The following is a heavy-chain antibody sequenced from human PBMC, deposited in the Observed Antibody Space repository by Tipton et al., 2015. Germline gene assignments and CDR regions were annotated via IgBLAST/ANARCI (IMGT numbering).Heavy chain of an antibody. D-gene: IGHD1-26*01. CDR2: VSSSGTTI. J-gene: IGHJ4*02. V-gene: IGHV3-11*01. CDR3: ARGRRGGSYLFDY. CDR1: GFTFSDFY. Sequence: GSLRLSCAASGFTFSDFYMSWIRQAPGKGLEWVSYVSSSGTTIYYADSVKGRFTISRDNAKNSLYLQMNSLRAEDTAVYYCARGRRGGSYLFDYWGQGTLVTVSS.